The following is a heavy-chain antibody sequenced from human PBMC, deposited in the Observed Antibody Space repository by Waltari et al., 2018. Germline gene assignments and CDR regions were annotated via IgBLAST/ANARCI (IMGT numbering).Heavy chain of an antibody. V-gene: IGHV4-31*03. Sequence: QVQLQESGPGLVKPSQNLSLTCTVSGGSICSGGYSWSWIRQHPGKGLEWIGYIYYSGSTYYNPSLKSRVTISVDTSKNQFSLKLSSVTAADTAVYYCARLGCSGGSCSLFDYWGQGTLVTVSS. D-gene: IGHD2-15*01. CDR1: GGSICSGGYS. CDR2: IYYSGST. CDR3: ARLGCSGGSCSLFDY. J-gene: IGHJ4*02.